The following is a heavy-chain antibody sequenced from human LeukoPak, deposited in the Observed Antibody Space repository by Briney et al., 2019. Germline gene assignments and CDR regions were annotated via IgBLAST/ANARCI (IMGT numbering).Heavy chain of an antibody. CDR2: ISGSGGST. D-gene: IGHD2-2*01. CDR3: VKHSAPVLAAARFDY. Sequence: GGSLRLSCAAPGFTFSSYAMSWVRQAPGKGLEWVSAISGSGGSTYYADSVKGRFTISRDNSKNTLYLQMNSLRAEDTALYYCVKHSAPVLAAARFDYWGQGNLVTVSS. J-gene: IGHJ4*02. CDR1: GFTFSSYA. V-gene: IGHV3-23*01.